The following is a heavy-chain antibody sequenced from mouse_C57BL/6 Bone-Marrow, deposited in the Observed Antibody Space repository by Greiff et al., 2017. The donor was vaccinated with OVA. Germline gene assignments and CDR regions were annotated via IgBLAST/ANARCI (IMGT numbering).Heavy chain of an antibody. Sequence: QVQLQQSGAELVRPGASVTLSCKASGYTFTDYEMHWVKQTPVHGLEWIGAIDPETGGTAYNQKFKGKAILTADKSSSTAYMELRSLTSEDSAVYYCTDLWDWYFDVWGTGTTVTVSS. J-gene: IGHJ1*03. CDR1: GYTFTDYE. CDR2: IDPETGGT. D-gene: IGHD6-1*01. V-gene: IGHV1-15*01. CDR3: TDLWDWYFDV.